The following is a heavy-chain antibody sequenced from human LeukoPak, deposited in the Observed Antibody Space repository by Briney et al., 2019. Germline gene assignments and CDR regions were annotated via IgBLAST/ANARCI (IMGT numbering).Heavy chain of an antibody. CDR3: ARDADYYDSSGSDY. Sequence: GGSLRLSCAASGFTFSRYSMHWVRQAPGKGLVWVSHVNSDGSGTDYADSVKGRFTISRDNAKNSLYLQMNSLRAEDTAVYYCARDADYYDSSGSDYWGQGTLVTVS. D-gene: IGHD3-22*01. CDR1: GFTFSRYS. CDR2: VNSDGSGT. V-gene: IGHV3-74*01. J-gene: IGHJ4*02.